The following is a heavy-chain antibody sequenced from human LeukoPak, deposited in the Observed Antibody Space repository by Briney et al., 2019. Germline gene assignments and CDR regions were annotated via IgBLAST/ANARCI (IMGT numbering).Heavy chain of an antibody. CDR1: GFTFSSYW. V-gene: IGHV3-7*03. J-gene: IGHJ4*02. CDR3: ARDPYYYDSSGYSP. D-gene: IGHD3-22*01. Sequence: PGGSLRLSCAASGFTFSSYWMSWVRQAPGKGLEWVAHIKQDGSEKYYVDSVKGRFTISRDNAKNSLYLQMNSLRAEDTAVYYCARDPYYYDSSGYSPWGQGTLVTVSS. CDR2: IKQDGSEK.